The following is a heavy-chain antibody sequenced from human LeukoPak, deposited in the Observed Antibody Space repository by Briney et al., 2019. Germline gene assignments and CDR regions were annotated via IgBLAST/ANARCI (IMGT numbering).Heavy chain of an antibody. J-gene: IGHJ5*02. CDR2: ISYDGSNK. V-gene: IGHV3-30*18. CDR3: AKGVHSYGYRSDWFDP. CDR1: GFTFSSYG. D-gene: IGHD5-18*01. Sequence: GGSLRLSCAASGFTFSSYGMHWVRQAPGKGLEWVAVISYDGSNKYYADSVKGRFTISRDNSKNTLYLQMNSLRAEDTAVYYCAKGVHSYGYRSDWFDPWGQGTLVTVSS.